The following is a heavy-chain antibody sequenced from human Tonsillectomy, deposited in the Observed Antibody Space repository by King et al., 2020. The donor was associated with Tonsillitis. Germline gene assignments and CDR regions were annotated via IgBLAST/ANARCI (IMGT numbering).Heavy chain of an antibody. Sequence: QLVQSGPEVRRPGASVRVSCRASGYSFSSYGITWVRQAPGQGLEWMAWVSGYNGNTNPAQTLQGRVTFSVDASTSTAYMDLTSLRSDDTAVYYCARADYGDSGWFDPWGQGTLVTVSA. J-gene: IGHJ5*02. V-gene: IGHV1-18*01. CDR2: VSGYNGNT. CDR1: GYSFSSYG. D-gene: IGHD4-17*01. CDR3: ARADYGDSGWFDP.